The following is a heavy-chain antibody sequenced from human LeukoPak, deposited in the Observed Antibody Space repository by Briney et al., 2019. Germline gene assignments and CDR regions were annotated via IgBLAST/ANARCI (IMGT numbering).Heavy chain of an antibody. D-gene: IGHD3-3*01. CDR3: ARTNYDFWSGYYYYYYMDV. CDR2: IYYSGST. CDR1: GGSISSYY. J-gene: IGHJ6*03. Sequence: SSETLSLTCTVSGGSISSYYWSWIRQPPGKGLEWIGYIYYSGSTYYNPSLKSRVTISVDTSKNQFSLKLSSVTAADTAVYYCARTNYDFWSGYYYYYYMDVWGKGTTVTVSS. V-gene: IGHV4-59*12.